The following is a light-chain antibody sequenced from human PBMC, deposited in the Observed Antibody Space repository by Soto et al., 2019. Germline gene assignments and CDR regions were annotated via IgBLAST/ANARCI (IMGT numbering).Light chain of an antibody. CDR1: QTISSW. V-gene: IGKV1-5*03. J-gene: IGKJ4*01. Sequence: DIQMTQSPSTLSGSVGDRVTITCRASQTISSWLAWYQQKPGKAPKLLIYKASTLKSGVPSRFGGSGSGTDFTLTISSLQPEDFATYYCQQYNSYPLTFGGGTKVDIK. CDR2: KAS. CDR3: QQYNSYPLT.